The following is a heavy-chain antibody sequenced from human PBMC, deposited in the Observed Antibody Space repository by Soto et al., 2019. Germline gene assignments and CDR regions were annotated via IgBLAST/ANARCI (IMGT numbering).Heavy chain of an antibody. CDR1: GFTFSSYS. D-gene: IGHD3-3*01. Sequence: XVSLRLSCEASGFTFSSYSINWVRQAPGQGLEWVSFISSGGYTIYHADSLEGRFSISRDDAKNSVYLQMSGLRMDDTAVYYCVRSRREWFGVAPPSDVWGRGTLVTVSS. CDR3: VRSRREWFGVAPPSDV. J-gene: IGHJ4*02. CDR2: ISSGGYTI. V-gene: IGHV3-48*01.